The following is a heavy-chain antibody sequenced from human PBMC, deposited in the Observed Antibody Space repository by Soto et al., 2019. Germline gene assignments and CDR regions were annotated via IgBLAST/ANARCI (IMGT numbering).Heavy chain of an antibody. J-gene: IGHJ4*02. Sequence: GGSLRLSCAASGFTFSTYWMHWVRQAPGKGLVWVAVISYDGSNKYYADSVKGRFTISRDNSKNTLYLQMNSLRSEDTAVYYCARRLSSGYTNWGQGTLVTVSS. D-gene: IGHD3-22*01. V-gene: IGHV3-30-3*01. CDR1: GFTFSTYW. CDR3: ARRLSSGYTN. CDR2: ISYDGSNK.